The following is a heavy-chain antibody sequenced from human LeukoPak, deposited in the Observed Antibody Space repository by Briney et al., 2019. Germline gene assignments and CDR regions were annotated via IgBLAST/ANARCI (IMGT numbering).Heavy chain of an antibody. Sequence: GASVTVSCTASGYTFTSYDINWVRQATGQGLEWMGWMNPNSGNTGYAQKFQGRVTMTRNTSISTAYMELSSLRSEDTAVYYCARGLGYCSGGSCYYDAFDIWGQGTMVTVSS. CDR3: ARGLGYCSGGSCYYDAFDI. V-gene: IGHV1-8*01. CDR1: GYTFTSYD. D-gene: IGHD2-15*01. J-gene: IGHJ3*02. CDR2: MNPNSGNT.